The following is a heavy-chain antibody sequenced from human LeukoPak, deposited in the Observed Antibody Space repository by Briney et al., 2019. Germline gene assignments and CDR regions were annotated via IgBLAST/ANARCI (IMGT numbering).Heavy chain of an antibody. CDR2: LSGGSGSV. D-gene: IGHD3-22*01. J-gene: IGHJ4*02. V-gene: IGHV3-23*01. CDR1: GFTFSSYT. CDR3: ARAMMVVSNLWGVYDY. Sequence: GGSLRLSCKASGFTFSSYTVIWVRQAPGKGLEWVSGLSGGSGSVFYADSVKGRFTISRDNSKNTLYLQMDSLRAEDTAVYYCARAMMVVSNLWGVYDYWGQGTLVTVSS.